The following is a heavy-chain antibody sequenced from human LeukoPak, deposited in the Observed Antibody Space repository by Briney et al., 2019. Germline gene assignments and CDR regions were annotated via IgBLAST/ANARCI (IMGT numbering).Heavy chain of an antibody. D-gene: IGHD3-3*01. CDR1: GGSISSGDYY. CDR2: IYYSGST. J-gene: IGHJ3*02. CDR3: ARVLFYYDFWSGYPRRVDAFDI. V-gene: IGHV4-30-4*01. Sequence: SQTLSLTCTVSGGSISSGDYYWSWIRQPPGKGLEWIGYIYYSGSTYYNPSLKSRVTISVDTSKQRCSLKMSSVIAEDTAVYYFARVLFYYDFWSGYPRRVDAFDIWGKGTMVTVYS.